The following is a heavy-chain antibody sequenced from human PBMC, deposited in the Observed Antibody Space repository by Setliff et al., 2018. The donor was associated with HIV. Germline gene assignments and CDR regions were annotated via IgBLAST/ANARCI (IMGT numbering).Heavy chain of an antibody. CDR2: IFYTGST. CDR3: ARHGAFYYYYYMDV. J-gene: IGHJ6*03. CDR1: GGSISSYY. V-gene: IGHV4-59*08. Sequence: PSETLSLTCTVSGGSISSYYWTWLRQFPGKGLEWIGFIFYTGSTTYNPSLNSRVTISVDTSKNQFSLNLSSVTAADTAVYYCARHGAFYYYYYMDVWGKGTTVTVSS.